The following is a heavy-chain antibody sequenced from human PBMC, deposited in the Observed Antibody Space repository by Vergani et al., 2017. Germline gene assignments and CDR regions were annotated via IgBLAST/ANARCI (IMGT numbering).Heavy chain of an antibody. CDR3: ARGKYYYDSSGRRGIAWDY. V-gene: IGHV4-34*01. CDR2: INHSGST. CDR1: GGSFSGYY. D-gene: IGHD3-22*01. J-gene: IGHJ4*02. Sequence: QVQLQQWGAGLLKPSETLSLTCAVYGGSFSGYYWGWIRQPPGKGLEWIGEINHSGSTNYNPSLKRRVTISVDTSKNQFSLKLSSVTAADTAVYYCARGKYYYDSSGRRGIAWDYWGQGTLVTVSS.